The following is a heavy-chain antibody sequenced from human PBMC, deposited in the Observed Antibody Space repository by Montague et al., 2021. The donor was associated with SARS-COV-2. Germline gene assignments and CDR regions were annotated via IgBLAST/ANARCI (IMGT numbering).Heavy chain of an antibody. CDR2: IYYSGNT. J-gene: IGHJ6*02. D-gene: IGHD3-3*01. CDR3: ARHPFSITIFGRADRDGVEV. V-gene: IGHV4-39*01. CDR1: GGSISSSSYY. Sequence: SETLSLTCTVSGGSISSSSYYWGWLRPPPGTGLEWIGNIYYSGNTYYTPSLKSRVTISVDTSKNQFSLKLSSVTAADTAVYYCARHPFSITIFGRADRDGVEVGGQGTTGTVSS.